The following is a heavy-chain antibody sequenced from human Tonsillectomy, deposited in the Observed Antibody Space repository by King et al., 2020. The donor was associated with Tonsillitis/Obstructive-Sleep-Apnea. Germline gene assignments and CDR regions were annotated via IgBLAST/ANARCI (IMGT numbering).Heavy chain of an antibody. CDR1: GGSFSGYY. J-gene: IGHJ5*02. Sequence: VQLQQWGAGLLKPSETLSLTCAVYGGSFSGYYWSWIRQPPGKGLEWIGEINHSGSTNYNPSLKSRVTISVDTSKNQFSLKLSSVTAADTAVYYCARGRSNYVWSGFDPWGQGTLVTVSS. CDR3: ARGRSNYVWSGFDP. CDR2: INHSGST. V-gene: IGHV4-34*01. D-gene: IGHD4-11*01.